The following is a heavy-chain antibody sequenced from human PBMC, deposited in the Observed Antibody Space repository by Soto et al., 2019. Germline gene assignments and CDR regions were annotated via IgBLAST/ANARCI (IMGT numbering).Heavy chain of an antibody. CDR3: ERMLYGEYDYYYGMDV. J-gene: IGHJ6*02. V-gene: IGHV3-48*03. CDR2: ISSSGSTI. CDR1: GFTFSSYE. Sequence: GGSLRLSCAASGFTFSSYEMNWVRQAPGKGLEWVSYISSSGSTIYYADSVKGRFTISRDNAKNSLYLQMNSLRAEETAVYYCERMLYGEYDYYYGMDVWGQGTTVTVSS. D-gene: IGHD4-17*01.